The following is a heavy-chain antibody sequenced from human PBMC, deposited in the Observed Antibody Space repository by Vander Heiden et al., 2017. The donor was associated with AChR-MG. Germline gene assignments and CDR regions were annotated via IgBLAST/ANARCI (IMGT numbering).Heavy chain of an antibody. J-gene: IGHJ2*01. Sequence: QVQLQQWGAGLLKPSETLSLTCAVYGGSFSGYYWSWIRQPPGKGLEWIGEINHSGSTNYNPSLKSRVTISVDTSKNQFSLKLSSVTAADTAVYYCARVRSTRSSSIAARRAWYFDLWGRGTLVTVSS. CDR1: GGSFSGYY. CDR2: INHSGST. D-gene: IGHD6-6*01. CDR3: ARVRSTRSSSIAARRAWYFDL. V-gene: IGHV4-34*01.